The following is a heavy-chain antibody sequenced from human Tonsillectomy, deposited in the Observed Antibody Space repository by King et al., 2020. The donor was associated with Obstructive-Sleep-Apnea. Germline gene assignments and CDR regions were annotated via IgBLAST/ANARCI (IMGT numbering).Heavy chain of an antibody. J-gene: IGHJ4*02. CDR2: ISSNGGST. Sequence: VQLVESGGGLVQPGGSLRLSCSASGFTFSSYAMHWVRQAPGKGLEYVSAISSNGGSTYYADSVKGRFTISRANSKNTLYLQMSSLSAEDTAVYYCVKTRAKYSSSPQGDYWGQGTLVTVSS. CDR3: VKTRAKYSSSPQGDY. CDR1: GFTFSSYA. D-gene: IGHD6-6*01. V-gene: IGHV3-64D*06.